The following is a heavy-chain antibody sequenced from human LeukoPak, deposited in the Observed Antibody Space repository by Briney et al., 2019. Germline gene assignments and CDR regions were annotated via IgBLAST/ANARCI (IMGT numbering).Heavy chain of an antibody. CDR2: INHTGSN. CDR1: GYSFSSGYY. V-gene: IGHV4-38-2*02. Sequence: SETLSLTCAVSGYSFSSGYYWGWIRQPPGKGLEWIASINHTGSNYYSPSLKSRVTMSLDTPKNQFSLRLRSVTAADTAVYYCARDNYGAFDFWGQGTLVTVSS. CDR3: ARDNYGAFDF. J-gene: IGHJ4*02. D-gene: IGHD4-11*01.